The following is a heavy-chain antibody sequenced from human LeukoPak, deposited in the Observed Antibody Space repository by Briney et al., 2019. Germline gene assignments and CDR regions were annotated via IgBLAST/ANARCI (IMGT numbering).Heavy chain of an antibody. D-gene: IGHD3-3*01. J-gene: IGHJ4*02. Sequence: ASVKVSCKASGYTFTGYYMHWVRQAPGQGLEWMGWINPNSGCTNYAQKFQARVTMTRDTSISTAYMELSRLRSDDTAVYYCARRFWSGYSDYWGQGTLVTVSS. CDR1: GYTFTGYY. V-gene: IGHV1-2*02. CDR3: ARRFWSGYSDY. CDR2: INPNSGCT.